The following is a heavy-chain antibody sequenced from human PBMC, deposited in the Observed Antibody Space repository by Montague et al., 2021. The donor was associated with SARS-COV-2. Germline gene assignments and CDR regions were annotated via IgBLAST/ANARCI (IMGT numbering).Heavy chain of an antibody. J-gene: IGHJ6*02. CDR2: MYYTGTT. D-gene: IGHD3-3*01. CDR3: ARHFRPGATEGYYYGMDV. CDR1: GDFITSTVSY. Sequence: SETLSLTCTVSGDFITSTVSYWVWVRPSPGKGLEWIGNMYYTGTTYHNLSLTSRVTISVDTSKNQFSLRLDTVTAADTALYYCARHFRPGATEGYYYGMDVWGQGTAVTVSS. V-gene: IGHV4-39*01.